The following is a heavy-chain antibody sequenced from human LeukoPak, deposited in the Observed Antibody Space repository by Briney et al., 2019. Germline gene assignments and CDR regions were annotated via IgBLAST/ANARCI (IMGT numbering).Heavy chain of an antibody. V-gene: IGHV1-69*13. Sequence: ASVKVSCKASGGTFSSYAISWVRQAPGQGLEWMGGIIPIFGTANYAQKFQGRVTITADESTSTAYMELSSLRSEDTAVYYCARGSGRDGYNPLSDPFDYWGQGTLVTVSS. CDR1: GGTFSSYA. CDR3: ARGSGRDGYNPLSDPFDY. CDR2: IIPIFGTA. D-gene: IGHD5-24*01. J-gene: IGHJ4*02.